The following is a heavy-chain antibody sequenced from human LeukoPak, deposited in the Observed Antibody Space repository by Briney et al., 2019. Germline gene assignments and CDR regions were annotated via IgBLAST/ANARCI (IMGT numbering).Heavy chain of an antibody. J-gene: IGHJ5*02. CDR3: AKSVHSGYYGSGSYYH. Sequence: GGSLRLSCAASGFTFSSYAMSWVRQAPGKGLEWVSAISGSGGSTYYADSVKGRFTISRDNSKNTLYLQVNSLRAEDTAVYYCAKSVHSGYYGSGSYYHWGQGTLVTVSS. D-gene: IGHD3-10*01. V-gene: IGHV3-23*01. CDR1: GFTFSSYA. CDR2: ISGSGGST.